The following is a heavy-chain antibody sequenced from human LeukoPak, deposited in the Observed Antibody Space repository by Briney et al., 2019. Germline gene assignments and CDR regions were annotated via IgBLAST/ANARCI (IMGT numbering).Heavy chain of an antibody. CDR1: GGTCSSYA. J-gene: IGHJ4*02. V-gene: IGHV1-69*05. CDR2: IIPIFGTA. Sequence: SVKISCKASGGTCSSYAISWVRQAPGQRLEWMGGIIPIFGTANSAHKFQGRVTITTGESTSTAYMELSSLRSEDTAVYYCARAELVGAAYLFDYWGQGTLVTVSS. D-gene: IGHD1-26*01. CDR3: ARAELVGAAYLFDY.